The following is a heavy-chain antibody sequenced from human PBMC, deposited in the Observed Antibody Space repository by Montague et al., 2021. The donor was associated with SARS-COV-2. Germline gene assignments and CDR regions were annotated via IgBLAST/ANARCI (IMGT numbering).Heavy chain of an antibody. J-gene: IGHJ4*02. D-gene: IGHD2-15*01. CDR2: MHSTGST. CDR3: ARAVVGAKTATIES. CDR1: GGSINNYF. Sequence: SETLSLTCSVSGGSINNYFWRWIRQSPGKELEWVGYMHSTGSTAXNPSLKSRVIISVDTSKTQISLKLSSVSAADTALYYCARAVVGAKTATIESWGQGTLVTVSS. V-gene: IGHV4-59*01.